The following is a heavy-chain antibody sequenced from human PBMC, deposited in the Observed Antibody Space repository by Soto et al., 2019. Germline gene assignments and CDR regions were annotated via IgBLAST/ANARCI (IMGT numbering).Heavy chain of an antibody. J-gene: IGHJ5*02. CDR3: AAGGGLPRYH. D-gene: IGHD5-12*01. CDR1: GGSISSGGYS. V-gene: IGHV4-30-2*01. Sequence: QLQLQESGSGLVKPSQTLSLTCAVSGGSISSGGYSWSWIRQPPGKGLEWIGYIYHSGSTYYNPSLRSRVTRPVDRSKPHFTRTLSSVTAAAAAVYYCAAGGGLPRYHWGQGTLGSVSS. CDR2: IYHSGST.